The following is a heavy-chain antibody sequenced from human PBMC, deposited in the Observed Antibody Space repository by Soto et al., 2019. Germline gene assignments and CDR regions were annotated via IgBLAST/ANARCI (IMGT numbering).Heavy chain of an antibody. V-gene: IGHV5-51*01. Sequence: PGESLKISCKGSGYSFTSYWIGWVRQMPGKGLEWMGIIYPGDSDTRYSPSFQGQVTISADKSISTAYLQWSSLKASDTAMYYCARLRGYYDFWSGYSYGMDVWGQGTTVTVSS. CDR1: GYSFTSYW. CDR2: IYPGDSDT. D-gene: IGHD3-3*01. J-gene: IGHJ6*02. CDR3: ARLRGYYDFWSGYSYGMDV.